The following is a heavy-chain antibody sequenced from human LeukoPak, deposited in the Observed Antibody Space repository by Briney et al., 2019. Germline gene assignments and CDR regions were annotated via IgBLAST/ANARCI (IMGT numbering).Heavy chain of an antibody. CDR2: INPNSGGT. Sequence: VASVKVSCKASGYTFTGYYMHWVRQAPGQGLEWMGWINPNSGGTNYAQKFQGRVTMTRDTSISTAYMELSRLRSDDTAVYYCARDTSDGSGDNWFDPWGQGTLVTVSS. D-gene: IGHD3-22*01. CDR1: GYTFTGYY. V-gene: IGHV1-2*02. J-gene: IGHJ5*02. CDR3: ARDTSDGSGDNWFDP.